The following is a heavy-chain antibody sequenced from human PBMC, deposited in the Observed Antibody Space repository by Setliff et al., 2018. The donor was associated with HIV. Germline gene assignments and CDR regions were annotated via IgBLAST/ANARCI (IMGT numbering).Heavy chain of an antibody. CDR1: GYTFTSYA. J-gene: IGHJ6*03. Sequence: ASVKVSCKASGYTFTSYANHWVRQAPGQRLEWMGWINAGNGDTKYSQKFQGRVTITSETSASTAYMELSSLRSEDTAVYYCAREREEQWLAVYYYYMDVWGKGTTVTVSS. CDR2: INAGNGDT. D-gene: IGHD6-19*01. CDR3: AREREEQWLAVYYYYMDV. V-gene: IGHV1-3*01.